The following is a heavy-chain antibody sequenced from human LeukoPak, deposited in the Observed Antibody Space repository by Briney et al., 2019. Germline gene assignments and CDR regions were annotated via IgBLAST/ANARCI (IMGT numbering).Heavy chain of an antibody. CDR2: INPNSGGT. J-gene: IGHJ4*02. D-gene: IGHD3-22*01. CDR1: GYTFTGYY. V-gene: IGHV1-2*02. Sequence: ASVKVSCKASGYTFTGYYMHWVRQAPGQGLEWMGWINPNSGGTNYAQKFQGRVTMTRDTSISTAYMELSRLRSDDTAVYYCARDKPYYYDSSGYCGIWGQGTLVTVSS. CDR3: ARDKPYYYDSSGYCGI.